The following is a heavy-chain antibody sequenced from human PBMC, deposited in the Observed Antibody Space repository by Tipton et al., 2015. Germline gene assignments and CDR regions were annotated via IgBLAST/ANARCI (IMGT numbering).Heavy chain of an antibody. CDR1: YW. D-gene: IGHD3-10*01. CDR3: ARGFGSAYDF. J-gene: IGHJ4*02. CDR2: IYPGDSET. Sequence: YWSWIRQPPGKGLEWMGIIYPGDSETRYSPSFQGQVTISADKSISTAYLQWSSLKASDTAMYYCARGFGSAYDFWGQGTLVTVSS. V-gene: IGHV5-51*01.